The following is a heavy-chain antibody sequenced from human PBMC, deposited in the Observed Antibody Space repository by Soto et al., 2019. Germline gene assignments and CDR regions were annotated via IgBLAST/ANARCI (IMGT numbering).Heavy chain of an antibody. CDR2: IYYSGRT. J-gene: IGHJ4*02. V-gene: IGHV4-59*08. CDR3: ARLNTSGWYGVDF. CDR1: GGSITSYY. Sequence: QVQLQESGPGLVKPSETLSLTCTVSGGSITSYYWSWIRQAPGKALEWIGYIYYSGRTNYNPSLKSRVTRSVDTSKNQFSLKLSSVTAADTAVYYCARLNTSGWYGVDFWGQGTLVTVSS. D-gene: IGHD6-19*01.